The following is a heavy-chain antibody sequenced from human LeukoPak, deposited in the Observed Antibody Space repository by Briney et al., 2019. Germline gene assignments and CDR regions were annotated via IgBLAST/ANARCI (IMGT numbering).Heavy chain of an antibody. V-gene: IGHV4-59*08. J-gene: IGHJ4*02. CDR2: IYYRGST. D-gene: IGHD2-2*01. CDR1: GGSISSYY. Sequence: SETLSLTCTVSGGSISSYYWSWIRQSPGKGLEWIGYIYYRGSTSYSPSLKSRVTISVDTSKNQFSLKLRTVTAADTAVYYCAIFPLNYAEYYFDYWGQGILVAVSS. CDR3: AIFPLNYAEYYFDY.